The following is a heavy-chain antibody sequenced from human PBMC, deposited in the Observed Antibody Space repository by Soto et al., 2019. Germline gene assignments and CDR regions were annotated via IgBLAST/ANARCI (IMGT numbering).Heavy chain of an antibody. Sequence: ASETLSLTCRVSGSSITNSFYWGWIRQSPEKGLEWIGSISHTGRTSYNPSLKSRISISVDTSKNQFSLTLTSVTAADTAVYYCARDPANLALAVAYFDSWGQGTLVTAPQ. CDR1: GSSITNSFY. CDR3: ARDPANLALAVAYFDS. J-gene: IGHJ4*02. D-gene: IGHD2-15*01. V-gene: IGHV4-38-2*02. CDR2: ISHTGRT.